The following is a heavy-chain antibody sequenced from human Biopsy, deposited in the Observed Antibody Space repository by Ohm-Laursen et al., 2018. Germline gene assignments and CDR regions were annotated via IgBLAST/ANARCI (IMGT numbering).Heavy chain of an antibody. D-gene: IGHD1-14*01. J-gene: IGHJ4*01. CDR2: IIPMFGIT. V-gene: IGHV1-69*10. CDR3: ASHVTYNFNGGLDY. CDR1: RVTFSSYA. Sequence: ASVKVSCKSSRVTFSSYAVSWARQAPGQGLEWMGGIIPMFGITNYAQKFQGRLSITADKSTTAAYLELSGLRSEDTAVYYCASHVTYNFNGGLDYWGHGTLVTVSS.